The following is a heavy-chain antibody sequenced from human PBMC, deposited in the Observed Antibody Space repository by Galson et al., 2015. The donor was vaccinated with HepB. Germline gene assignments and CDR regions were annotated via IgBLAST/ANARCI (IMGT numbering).Heavy chain of an antibody. Sequence: SLRLSCAASGFTFSSYAMSWVRQAPGKGLEWVSAISGSGGSTYYADSVKGRFTISRDNSKNTLYLQMSSLRAEDTAVYYCARDVTASGSGSYYKGSRYFDYWGQGTLVTVSS. CDR3: ARDVTASGSGSYYKGSRYFDY. D-gene: IGHD3-10*01. V-gene: IGHV3-23*01. J-gene: IGHJ4*02. CDR1: GFTFSSYA. CDR2: ISGSGGST.